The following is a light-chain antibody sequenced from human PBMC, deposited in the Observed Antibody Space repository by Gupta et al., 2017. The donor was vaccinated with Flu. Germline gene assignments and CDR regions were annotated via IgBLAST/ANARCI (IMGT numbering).Light chain of an antibody. V-gene: IGLV2-14*01. Sequence: SIPISCTRTTRSLVFFNSVSWYHPYPSQAPILIIYAVSNPPSVVSTRFSCSMSGDTASLTISGLQAEDDADYYCSSYTTDSTLVFGGGTTLTVL. CDR2: AVS. CDR3: SSYTTDSTLV. J-gene: IGLJ2*01. CDR1: TRSLVFFNS.